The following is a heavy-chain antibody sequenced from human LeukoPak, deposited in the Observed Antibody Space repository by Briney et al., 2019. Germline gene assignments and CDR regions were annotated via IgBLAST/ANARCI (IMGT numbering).Heavy chain of an antibody. V-gene: IGHV4-59*08. CDR1: GGSISNYC. CDR3: ARQAWLLDY. J-gene: IGHJ4*02. D-gene: IGHD5-12*01. Sequence: SETLSLTGTVSGGSISNYCWTWIRQPPGRGLEWIGQIYYSGTTYYNPSLRGRVTISLDTSRNLFTLKLNSMTAADAAIYYCARQAWLLDYWGQGALVTVSS. CDR2: IYYSGTT.